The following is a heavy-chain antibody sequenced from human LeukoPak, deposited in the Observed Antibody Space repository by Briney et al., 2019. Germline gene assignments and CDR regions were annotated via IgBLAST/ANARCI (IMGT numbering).Heavy chain of an antibody. D-gene: IGHD3-16*01. CDR1: GGSISSSSYY. Sequence: SETLSLTCTVSGGSISSSSYYWGWIRQPPGKGLEWIGSIYYSGSTYYNPSLKSRVTISVDTSKNQFSLKLSSVTAADTAVYYCARETSQKGAHYMDVWGKGTTITISS. CDR3: ARETSQKGAHYMDV. J-gene: IGHJ6*03. CDR2: IYYSGST. V-gene: IGHV4-39*07.